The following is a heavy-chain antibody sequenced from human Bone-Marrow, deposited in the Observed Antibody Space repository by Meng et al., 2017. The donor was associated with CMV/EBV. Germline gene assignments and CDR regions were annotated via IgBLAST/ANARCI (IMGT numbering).Heavy chain of an antibody. Sequence: ASVKVSCKASGYTFTSYGISWVRQAPGQGLEWMGWISAYNGNTNYAQKLQGRVTMTTDTSTSTAYMELRSLRSDDTVVYYCARAVVVVPAAIQYYYYGMDVWGQGTTVTVPS. CDR3: ARAVVVVPAAIQYYYYGMDV. J-gene: IGHJ6*02. CDR1: GYTFTSYG. CDR2: ISAYNGNT. V-gene: IGHV1-18*01. D-gene: IGHD2-2*01.